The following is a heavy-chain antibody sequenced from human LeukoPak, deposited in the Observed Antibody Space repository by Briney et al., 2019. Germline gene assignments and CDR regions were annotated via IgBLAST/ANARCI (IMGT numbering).Heavy chain of an antibody. Sequence: PGGSLRLSCAASGFTFSSYYMNWVRQAPGKGLEWVSSIITSSSYIYYADSVKGRFTTSRDNAKNSLYLQMNSLRAEDTAVYFCARELPSPNDHHYFDYWGQGTLVTVSS. D-gene: IGHD1-1*01. CDR1: GFTFSSYY. V-gene: IGHV3-21*01. CDR2: IITSSSYI. CDR3: ARELPSPNDHHYFDY. J-gene: IGHJ4*02.